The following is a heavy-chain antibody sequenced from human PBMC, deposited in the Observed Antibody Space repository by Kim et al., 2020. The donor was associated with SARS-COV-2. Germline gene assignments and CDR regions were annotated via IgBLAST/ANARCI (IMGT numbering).Heavy chain of an antibody. CDR1: GFTFGDYA. D-gene: IGHD1-26*01. CDR2: IRSKAYGGTT. J-gene: IGHJ4*02. Sequence: GGSLRLSCTASGFTFGDYAMSWFRQAPGKVLEWVGFIRSKAYGGTTEYAASVKGRFTISRDDSKSIAYLQMNSLKTEDTAVYYCTRSEWEPDLFDYWGQGTLVTVSS. V-gene: IGHV3-49*03. CDR3: TRSEWEPDLFDY.